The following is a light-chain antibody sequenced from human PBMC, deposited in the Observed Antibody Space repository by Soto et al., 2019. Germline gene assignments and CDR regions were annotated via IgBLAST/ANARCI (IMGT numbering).Light chain of an antibody. CDR1: STDLGTYDY. CDR3: SSYTITSTLYV. V-gene: IGLV2-14*03. CDR2: DVS. Sequence: QSVLTQPASVSGSPGQSITISCTGTSTDLGTYDYVSWYQHHPGKAPKLMIFDVSNRPSGVSNRFSGSKSGNTASLTISGLQAEDEADYYCSSYTITSTLYVFGTGTKLTVL. J-gene: IGLJ1*01.